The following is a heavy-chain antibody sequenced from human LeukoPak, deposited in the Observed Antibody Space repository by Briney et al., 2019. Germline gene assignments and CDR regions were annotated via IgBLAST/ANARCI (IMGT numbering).Heavy chain of an antibody. CDR2: IYTSGST. Sequence: SQTLSLTCTVSGGSISSGSYYWSWIRQPAGKGLEWIGRIYTSGSTNYNPSLKSRVTISVDTSKNQFSLKLGSVTAADTAVYYCARDPDTSYYMDVWGKGTTVTVSS. CDR1: GGSISSGSYY. D-gene: IGHD3-16*01. J-gene: IGHJ6*03. V-gene: IGHV4-61*02. CDR3: ARDPDTSYYMDV.